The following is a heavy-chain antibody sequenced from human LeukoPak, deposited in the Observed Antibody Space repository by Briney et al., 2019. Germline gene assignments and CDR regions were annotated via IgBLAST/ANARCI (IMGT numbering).Heavy chain of an antibody. CDR3: ASPITMIVV. J-gene: IGHJ4*02. V-gene: IGHV1-18*04. CDR1: GYSFTSHY. D-gene: IGHD3-22*01. CDR2: ISAYNGNT. Sequence: GASVKVSCKASGYSFTSHYMHWVRQAPGQGLEWMGWISAYNGNTNYAQKLQGRVTMTTDTSTSTAYMELSSLRSEDTAVYYCASPITMIVVWGQGTLVTVSS.